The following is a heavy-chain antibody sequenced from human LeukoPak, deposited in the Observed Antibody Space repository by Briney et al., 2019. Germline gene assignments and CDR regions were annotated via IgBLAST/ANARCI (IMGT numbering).Heavy chain of an antibody. J-gene: IGHJ5*02. V-gene: IGHV4-34*01. CDR3: ARVDYYDSSGYQWFDP. CDR2: INHSGST. CDR1: GGSFSGYY. D-gene: IGHD3-22*01. Sequence: PSETLSLTCAVYGGSFSGYYWSWIRQPPGKGLEWIGEINHSGSTNYNPSLKSRVTISVDTSKNQFSLKLSSVTAADTAVYYCARVDYYDSSGYQWFDPWGQGTLVTVSS.